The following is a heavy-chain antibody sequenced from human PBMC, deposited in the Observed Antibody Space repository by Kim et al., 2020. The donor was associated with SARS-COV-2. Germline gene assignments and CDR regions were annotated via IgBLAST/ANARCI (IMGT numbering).Heavy chain of an antibody. CDR2: INSDGSST. V-gene: IGHV3-74*01. CDR1: GFTFSSYW. D-gene: IGHD3-22*01. Sequence: GGSLRLSCAASGFTFSSYWMHWVRQAPGKGLVWVSRINSDGSSTSYADSVKGRFTISRDNAKNTLYLQMNSLRAEDTAVYYCARATYYYDSSGYGGKNWFEPWGQGTLVTVSS. CDR3: ARATYYYDSSGYGGKNWFEP. J-gene: IGHJ5*02.